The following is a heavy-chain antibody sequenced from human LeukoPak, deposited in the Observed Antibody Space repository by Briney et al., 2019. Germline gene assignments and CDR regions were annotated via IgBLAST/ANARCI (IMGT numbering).Heavy chain of an antibody. V-gene: IGHV1-2*02. CDR1: GYTFTGYY. CDR3: ARNSDSSGYYQTH. Sequence: ASVKVSCKASGYTFTGYYMHWVRQAPGQGLEWMGWINPNSGGTNYAQKFQGRVTMTRDTSISTAYMELSRLRSDDTAVYYCARNSDSSGYYQTHWGQGTLVTVSS. D-gene: IGHD3-22*01. J-gene: IGHJ4*02. CDR2: INPNSGGT.